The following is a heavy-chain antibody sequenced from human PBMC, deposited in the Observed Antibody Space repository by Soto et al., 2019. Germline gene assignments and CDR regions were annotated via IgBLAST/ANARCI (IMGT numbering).Heavy chain of an antibody. CDR3: ARDFRDGYYFDY. V-gene: IGHV3-48*01. CDR1: GFTFSSYS. J-gene: IGHJ4*02. D-gene: IGHD5-12*01. Sequence: PGGSLRLSCAASGFTFSSYSMNWVRQAPGKGLEWVSYISSSSSTIYYADSVKGRFTISRDNAKNTLYLQMNSLRAEDTAVYYCARDFRDGYYFDYWGRAPWSPSPQ. CDR2: ISSSSSTI.